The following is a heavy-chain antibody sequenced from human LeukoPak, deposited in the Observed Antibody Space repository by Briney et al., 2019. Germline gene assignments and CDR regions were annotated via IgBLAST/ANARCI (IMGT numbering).Heavy chain of an antibody. CDR3: ALVVTEINYYGMDV. CDR1: GGSFNGYY. D-gene: IGHD3-22*01. J-gene: IGHJ6*02. CDR2: INHSGST. V-gene: IGHV4-34*01. Sequence: PSETLSLTCAVYGGSFNGYYWSWIRQPPGKGLEWIGEINHSGSTNYNPSLKSRVTISVDMSKNQFSLKLSSVTAADTAVYYCALVVTEINYYGMDVWGQGTTVTVSS.